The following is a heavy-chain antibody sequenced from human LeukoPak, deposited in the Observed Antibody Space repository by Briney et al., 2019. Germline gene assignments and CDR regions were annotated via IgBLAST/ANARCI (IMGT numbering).Heavy chain of an antibody. CDR1: GFTFTSYW. CDR3: AREIAAAGTFLYFDF. V-gene: IGHV3-7*01. Sequence: GGSLRLSCAASGFTFTSYWMSWVRQAPGKGLEWVANIKEDGSDKYCVDSVKGRFTISRDNAKKSLYLQMHSLRAEDTAVYYCAREIAAAGTFLYFDFWGQGTLVTVSS. J-gene: IGHJ4*02. D-gene: IGHD6-13*01. CDR2: IKEDGSDK.